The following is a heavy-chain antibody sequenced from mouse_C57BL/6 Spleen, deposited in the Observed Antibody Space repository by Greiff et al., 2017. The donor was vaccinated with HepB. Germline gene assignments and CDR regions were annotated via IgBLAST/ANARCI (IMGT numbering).Heavy chain of an antibody. CDR2: IYPGDGDT. CDR3: ARGDPTYGNLSFDY. J-gene: IGHJ2*01. Sequence: QVQLQQSGPELVKPGASVKISCKASGYAFSSSWMNWVKQRPGKGLEWIGRIYPGDGDTNYNGKFKGKATLTADKSSSTAYMQLSSLTSEDSAVYFCARGDPTYGNLSFDYWGQGTTLTVSS. CDR1: GYAFSSSW. V-gene: IGHV1-82*01. D-gene: IGHD2-1*01.